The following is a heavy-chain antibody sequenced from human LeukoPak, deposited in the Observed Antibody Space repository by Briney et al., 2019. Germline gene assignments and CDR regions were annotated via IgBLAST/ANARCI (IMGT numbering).Heavy chain of an antibody. V-gene: IGHV3-30*02. CDR1: GFTFSSYG. CDR3: ARHPGYYDSSGYRVTNAFDV. D-gene: IGHD3-22*01. J-gene: IGHJ3*01. CDR2: IRYDGSNK. Sequence: PGGSLRLSCAASGFTFSSYGMHWVRQAPGKGLEWVAFIRYDGSNKYYADSVKGRFTISRDNSKNTLYLQMNSLRAEDTAVYYCARHPGYYDSSGYRVTNAFDVWGQGLMVTVSS.